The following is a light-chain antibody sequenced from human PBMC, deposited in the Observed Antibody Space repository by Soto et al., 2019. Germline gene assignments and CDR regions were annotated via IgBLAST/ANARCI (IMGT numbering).Light chain of an antibody. V-gene: IGKV1-5*03. Sequence: DIQMTQSPSTLYASVGDRVTITCRASQSISDWLAWYQQKPWKAPKLLIYKASTLESGVPSRFSGSGSGTEFTLAISSLQPDDFATYYGLLSDISSLTFRKGTKLDIK. CDR3: LLSDISSLT. J-gene: IGKJ1*01. CDR2: KAS. CDR1: QSISDW.